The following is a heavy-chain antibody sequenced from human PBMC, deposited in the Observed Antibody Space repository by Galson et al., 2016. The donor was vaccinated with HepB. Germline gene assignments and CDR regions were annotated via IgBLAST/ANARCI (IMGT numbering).Heavy chain of an antibody. D-gene: IGHD3-16*02. CDR3: AKDYVGGSYLLTQFDY. CDR1: GFTFSRYA. V-gene: IGHV3-23*01. Sequence: SLRLSCAASGFTFSRYAMTWVRQAPGKGLGWVSGLSGSGAHTYYADSVKGRCTISRDNSKNTLYLQINSRRVEDTAVYYCAKDYVGGSYLLTQFDYWCQGTLVTVSS. CDR2: LSGSGAHT. J-gene: IGHJ4*02.